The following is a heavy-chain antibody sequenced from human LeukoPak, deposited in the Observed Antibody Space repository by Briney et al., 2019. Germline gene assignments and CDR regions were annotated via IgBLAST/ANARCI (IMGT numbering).Heavy chain of an antibody. CDR3: VRDLLGLPHKYFYS. Sequence: PGGSLRLSCAASGFSFSAYCTHWVRQGPGKGLEWVAYIWYDGSQKDYANSVKGRFTISRDTSKSTVYLQMNSLRAEDTAVYYCVRDLLGLPHKYFYSWGQGTLVTVSS. V-gene: IGHV3-30*02. CDR2: IWYDGSQK. J-gene: IGHJ4*02. CDR1: GFSFSAYC. D-gene: IGHD3-16*01.